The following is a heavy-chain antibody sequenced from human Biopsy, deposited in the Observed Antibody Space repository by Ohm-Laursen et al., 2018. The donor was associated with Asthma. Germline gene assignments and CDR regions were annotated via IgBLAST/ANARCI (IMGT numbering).Heavy chain of an antibody. Sequence: VKISCKASGGSFSNFAFSWVRQAPGHGLEWMGTILTKFDITSYAEKFQGRVTVTADKSTSTTYMELSRLRSEDTAVYYCARSYDTDSYPVLVLDYWGQGTLVTVSS. CDR2: ILTKFDIT. V-gene: IGHV1-69*10. D-gene: IGHD3-22*01. CDR1: GGSFSNFA. CDR3: ARSYDTDSYPVLVLDY. J-gene: IGHJ4*02.